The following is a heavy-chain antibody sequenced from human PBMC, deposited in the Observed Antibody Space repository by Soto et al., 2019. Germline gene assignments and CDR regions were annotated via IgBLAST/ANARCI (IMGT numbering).Heavy chain of an antibody. V-gene: IGHV4-39*01. D-gene: IGHD2-15*01. CDR1: GGSISSSSYY. CDR2: IYYSGST. CDR3: ARHTPAISISDH. Sequence: SETLSLTCTVSGGSISSSSYYWGWIRQPPGKGLEWIGSIYYSGSTYYNPSLKSRVTISVDTSKNQFSLKLSSVTAADTVVYYCARHTPAISISDHWGQGTLVTVSS. J-gene: IGHJ4*02.